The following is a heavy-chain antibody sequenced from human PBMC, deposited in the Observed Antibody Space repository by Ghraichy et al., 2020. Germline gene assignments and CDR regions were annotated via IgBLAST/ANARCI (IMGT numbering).Heavy chain of an antibody. CDR3: ERNCSRISCSYDAFDI. J-gene: IGHJ3*02. CDR2: INNSGST. D-gene: IGHD2-2*01. CDR1: GGSMRSNSYY. V-gene: IGHV4-39*01. Sequence: SETLSLTCTVAGGSMRSNSYYWGWIRQPPGKGLEWIGSINNSGSTFYNPSLRSRVTVSIDTSKKQFSLTLNSVTAADTAVYYCERNCSRISCSYDAFDIWGQGTMVTVSS.